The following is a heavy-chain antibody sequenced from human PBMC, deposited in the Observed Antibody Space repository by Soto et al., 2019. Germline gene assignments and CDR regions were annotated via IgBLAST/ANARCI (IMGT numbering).Heavy chain of an antibody. V-gene: IGHV3-74*03. J-gene: IGHJ4*02. CDR1: GFSISHYW. CDR2: VKSDGTTT. D-gene: IGHD1-1*01. Sequence: GGSLRLSCAASGFSISHYWMSWVRQAPGKGLVWVSRVKSDGTTTTYAASVKGRFTFSRDDSKNSVYLQMNSLKTEDTAVYHCVRTIQPGTTTHFDYWGQGTLVTVSS. CDR3: VRTIQPGTTTHFDY.